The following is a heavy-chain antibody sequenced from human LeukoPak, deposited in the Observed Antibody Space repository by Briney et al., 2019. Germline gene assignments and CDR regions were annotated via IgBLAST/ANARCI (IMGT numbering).Heavy chain of an antibody. CDR2: IYTNGGT. CDR3: ARYSGSGNGRYHFDY. Sequence: SETLSLTCTVSGGSISSGTYFWTWIRQPAGKEPEWLGRIYTNGGTDYNPSLKSRITISADTSKNQFSLNLISATAADMAVYYCARYSGSGNGRYHFDYWGQGTLVTVSS. J-gene: IGHJ4*02. D-gene: IGHD1-26*01. CDR1: GGSISSGTYF. V-gene: IGHV4-61*02.